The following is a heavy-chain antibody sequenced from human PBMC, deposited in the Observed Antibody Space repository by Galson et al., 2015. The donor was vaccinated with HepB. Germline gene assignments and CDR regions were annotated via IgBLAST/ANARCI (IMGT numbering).Heavy chain of an antibody. J-gene: IGHJ4*02. CDR3: AKPPLASSWPAYFDY. Sequence: SLRLSCAASGFTFDDYAMHWVRQAPGKGLEWVSGINWNSATKGYADSVKGRLTISRDNAKNSLFLQMNSLRTEDTALYYCAKPPLASSWPAYFDYWGQGTLVTVSS. V-gene: IGHV3-9*01. D-gene: IGHD6-13*01. CDR2: INWNSATK. CDR1: GFTFDDYA.